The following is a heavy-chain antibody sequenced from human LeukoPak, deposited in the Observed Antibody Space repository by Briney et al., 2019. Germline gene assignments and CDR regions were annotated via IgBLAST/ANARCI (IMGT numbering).Heavy chain of an antibody. Sequence: SETLSLTCTVSGGSVSSGSYYWSWIRQPPGKGLEWIGYIYSSGSTNYNPSLKSRVTISVDTSKNQFSLKLSSVTAADTAVYYCARNRRGDYYYGMDVWGKGTTVTVSS. J-gene: IGHJ6*04. V-gene: IGHV4-61*01. D-gene: IGHD1-14*01. CDR3: ARNRRGDYYYGMDV. CDR2: IYSSGST. CDR1: GGSVSSGSYY.